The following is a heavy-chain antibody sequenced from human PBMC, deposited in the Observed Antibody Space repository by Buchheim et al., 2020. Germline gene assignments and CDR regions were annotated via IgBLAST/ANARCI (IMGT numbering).Heavy chain of an antibody. J-gene: IGHJ4*02. CDR1: GYNLISYA. CDR2: VNTNTGNP. CDR3: ARDEGREAPIVSNIGLDY. D-gene: IGHD1-26*01. V-gene: IGHV7-4-1*02. Sequence: QVQLVQSGSELKKPGASVKISCKASGYNLISYAMNWVRQAPGQGLEWMGWVNTNTGNPTFAQGFTGRFVFSLDTSVSTVYLHINSLKADDTAVYYRARDEGREAPIVSNIGLDYWGQG.